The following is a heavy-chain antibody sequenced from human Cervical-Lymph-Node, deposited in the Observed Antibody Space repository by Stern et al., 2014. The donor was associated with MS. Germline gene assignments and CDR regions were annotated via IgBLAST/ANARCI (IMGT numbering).Heavy chain of an antibody. CDR2: TWYDGSNS. Sequence: QVQLVASGGGVVPPGRSLRLSCVASGFPFGSYGLHWVRPSPGQGLEWGAATWYDGSNSYHADSVKGRFTISRDDSKNTLYLQMNSLRVEDTAVYYCARDGPIGRDWSQGEYWGPGTLVTVSS. J-gene: IGHJ4*02. D-gene: IGHD3-9*01. CDR3: ARDGPIGRDWSQGEY. V-gene: IGHV3-33*01. CDR1: GFPFGSYG.